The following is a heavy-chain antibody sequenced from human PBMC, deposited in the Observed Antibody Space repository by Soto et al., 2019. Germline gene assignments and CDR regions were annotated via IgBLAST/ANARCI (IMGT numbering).Heavy chain of an antibody. J-gene: IGHJ4*02. Sequence: VQLLESGGALVQPGGSLRLSCAACGFTFNTYTMSWVRQAPGKGLEWVSGLSGTGDSTYYADSVKGRFTISRDNSKNTLYLQMNSLRAEDTAIYYCAKDQGLGSSGWYRAPRYFDYWGQGTLVTVSS. CDR2: LSGTGDST. CDR1: GFTFNTYT. CDR3: AKDQGLGSSGWYRAPRYFDY. V-gene: IGHV3-23*01. D-gene: IGHD6-19*01.